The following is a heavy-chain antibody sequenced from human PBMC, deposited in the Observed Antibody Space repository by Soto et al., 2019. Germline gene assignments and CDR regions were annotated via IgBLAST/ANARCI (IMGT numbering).Heavy chain of an antibody. CDR3: ARAGS. Sequence: EVRLVPSGGGLVQPGGSLRVSCAASGFTFTDFWMSWVRQAPGRGLEWVANLNQAGSEKYYVDSVRGRFTISRDNTKNLVYLQMNYLRVEDTAVYYCARAGSWGQGTLVTVSS. CDR2: LNQAGSEK. CDR1: GFTFTDFW. V-gene: IGHV3-7*05. J-gene: IGHJ4*02.